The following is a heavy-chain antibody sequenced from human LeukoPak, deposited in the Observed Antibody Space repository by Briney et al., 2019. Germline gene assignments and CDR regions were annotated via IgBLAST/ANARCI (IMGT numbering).Heavy chain of an antibody. V-gene: IGHV1-2*02. D-gene: IGHD3-9*01. CDR3: ARVDDILTSFDY. CDR2: INPNSGGT. Sequence: GASVKASCKASGYTFTGYYMHWVRQAPGQGLEWMGWINPNSGGTNYAQKFQGRVTMTRDTSISTAYMELSRLRSDDTAVYYCARVDDILTSFDYWGQGTLVTVSS. J-gene: IGHJ4*02. CDR1: GYTFTGYY.